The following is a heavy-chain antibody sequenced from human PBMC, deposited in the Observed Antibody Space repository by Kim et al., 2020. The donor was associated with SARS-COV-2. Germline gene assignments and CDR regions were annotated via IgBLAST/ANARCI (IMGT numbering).Heavy chain of an antibody. J-gene: IGHJ4*02. Sequence: SLKSRVTISVDTSKNQFSLKLSSVTAADTAVYYCAREADYYGSGSYHPDYWGQGTLVTVSS. V-gene: IGHV4-59*01. D-gene: IGHD3-10*01. CDR3: AREADYYGSGSYHPDY.